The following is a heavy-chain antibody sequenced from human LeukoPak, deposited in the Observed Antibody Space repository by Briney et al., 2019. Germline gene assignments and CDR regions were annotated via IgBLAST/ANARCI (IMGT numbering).Heavy chain of an antibody. J-gene: IGHJ4*02. V-gene: IGHV5-51*01. CDR3: ARQMTTVTMGSDY. CDR1: GYSFTTHW. D-gene: IGHD4-17*01. CDR2: IYPGDSDT. Sequence: GESLKISCKASGYSFTTHWIGWVRQMPGKGLEWMGIIYPGDSDTRYSPSFQGQVTISADKSISTAYLQWSSLKASDTAMYYCARQMTTVTMGSDYWGQGTLVTVSS.